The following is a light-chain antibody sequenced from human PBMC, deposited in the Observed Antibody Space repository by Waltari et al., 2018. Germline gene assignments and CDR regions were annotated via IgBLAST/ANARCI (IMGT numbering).Light chain of an antibody. V-gene: IGKV1-12*01. CDR3: LQVDSFPRT. CDR2: DAS. CDR1: QGISSR. J-gene: IGKJ1*01. Sequence: DIQMTQSPSSVSASVGDRVTLTCRASQGISSRLAWYQQKPGKAPKLLIYDASSLHSGGPSRFSGSGSGTEFTLTISSLQPEDFATYYCLQVDSFPRTFGQGTKVEVK.